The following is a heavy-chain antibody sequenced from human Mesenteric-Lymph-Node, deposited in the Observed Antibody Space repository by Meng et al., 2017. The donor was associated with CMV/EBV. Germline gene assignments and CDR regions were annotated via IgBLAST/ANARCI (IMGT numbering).Heavy chain of an antibody. CDR3: ARDKVTHYPVFAMDV. J-gene: IGHJ6*02. CDR2: FCYSRTT. V-gene: IGHV4-39*07. D-gene: IGHD3-10*01. CDR1: GGSISSSSYY. Sequence: SETLSLTCTVSGGSISSSSYYWGWIRQPPGKGLEWIGSFCYSRTTYYNPSLRSRVTISEDTSKNQFSLKLSSVTAADTAVYFCARDKVTHYPVFAMDVWGQGTTVTVSS.